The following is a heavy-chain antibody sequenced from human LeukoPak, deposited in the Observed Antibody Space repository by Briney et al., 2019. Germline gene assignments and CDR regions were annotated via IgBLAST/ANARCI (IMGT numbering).Heavy chain of an antibody. D-gene: IGHD5-18*01. CDR3: ARQTAKNVDTARFDS. V-gene: IGHV4-59*08. CDR1: GGSINNYY. CDR2: IYYSGTT. Sequence: SETLFLTCAISGGSINNYYWSWIRQPPGKGLEWIGYIYYSGTTNYSPSLNSRVNISLDTAKNQFSLRLSSVTAADTAVYYCARQTAKNVDTARFDSWGQGTLVTVSS. J-gene: IGHJ4*02.